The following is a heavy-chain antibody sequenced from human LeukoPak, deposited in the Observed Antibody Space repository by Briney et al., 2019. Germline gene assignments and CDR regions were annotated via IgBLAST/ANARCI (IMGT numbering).Heavy chain of an antibody. Sequence: PGGSLRLSCAASGFTFSSYSMNWVRQAPGKGLEWVSYISSSSSTIYYADSVKGRFTISRDNAKNSLYLQMNSLRAEDTALYYCAKAPDTAMVAYYFEYWGQGVLVTVSS. CDR2: ISSSSSTI. CDR3: AKAPDTAMVAYYFEY. V-gene: IGHV3-48*04. CDR1: GFTFSSYS. J-gene: IGHJ4*02. D-gene: IGHD5-18*01.